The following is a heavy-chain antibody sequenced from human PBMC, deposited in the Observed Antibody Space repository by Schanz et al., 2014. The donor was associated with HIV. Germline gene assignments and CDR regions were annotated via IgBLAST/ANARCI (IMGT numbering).Heavy chain of an antibody. D-gene: IGHD4-17*01. V-gene: IGHV3-23*04. Sequence: VQLVQSGGGVVQPGGSLRLSCAASGFTFSSYAMSWVRQAPGKGLEWVSGISDTGVRTNYADSVKGRLTISRDNSENTLYLQMNSLRAEDTAVYYCAKSRGDSWPYGMDVWGQGTTVTVSS. CDR2: ISDTGVRT. CDR1: GFTFSSYA. CDR3: AKSRGDSWPYGMDV. J-gene: IGHJ6*02.